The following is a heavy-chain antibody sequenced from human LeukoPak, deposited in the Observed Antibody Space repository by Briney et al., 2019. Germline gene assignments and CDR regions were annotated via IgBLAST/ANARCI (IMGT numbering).Heavy chain of an antibody. Sequence: GGSLRLSCAASGFTLSSYSMNWVRQAPGKGLEWVSSISSSSSYIYYADSVKGRFTISRDNAKNSLYLQMNSLRAEDTAVYYCARAGGGTQYYFDYWGLGTLVTVSS. D-gene: IGHD1-26*01. CDR3: ARAGGGTQYYFDY. CDR1: GFTLSSYS. V-gene: IGHV3-21*01. J-gene: IGHJ4*02. CDR2: ISSSSSYI.